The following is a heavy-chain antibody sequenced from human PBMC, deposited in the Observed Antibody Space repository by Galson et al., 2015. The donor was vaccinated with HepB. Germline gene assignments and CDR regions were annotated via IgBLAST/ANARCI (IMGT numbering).Heavy chain of an antibody. Sequence: SVKVSCKASGYTFTSYTIHWVRQAPGQRLEWMGWINAGNGNTKYAQKLQGRVTITRDTSASTAYLELSCLRSEDTAVYYCARYYYDNSGRFDYWGQGTLVTVSS. CDR1: GYTFTSYT. V-gene: IGHV1-3*01. CDR3: ARYYYDNSGRFDY. D-gene: IGHD3-22*01. CDR2: INAGNGNT. J-gene: IGHJ4*02.